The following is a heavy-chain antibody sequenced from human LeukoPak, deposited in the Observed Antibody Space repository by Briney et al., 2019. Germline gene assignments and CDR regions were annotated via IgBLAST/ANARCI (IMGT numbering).Heavy chain of an antibody. CDR1: GFTFNDYA. CDR2: IWYDGSNK. J-gene: IGHJ4*02. D-gene: IGHD6-19*01. CDR3: ARAKYSSGWYYFDY. Sequence: PGGSLRLSCAASGFTFNDYAMHWVRQAPGKGLDWVALIWYDGSNKYYADSVTGRFTISRDNSKNTVYLQMNSLRAEDTAVYYCARAKYSSGWYYFDYWGQGTLVTVSS. V-gene: IGHV3-33*08.